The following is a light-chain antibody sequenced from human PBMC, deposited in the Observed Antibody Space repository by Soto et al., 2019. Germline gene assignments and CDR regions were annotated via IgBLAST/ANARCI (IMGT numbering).Light chain of an antibody. CDR3: QQYNYWPRP. J-gene: IGKJ1*01. Sequence: TQSPATLTVSTRDRATLSCRASQSFSSNLACYQQKPAQAPSLLIYFASTRSTVIPGRFSGSGSWTEFTLTDCSRWTGDFAVYHYQQYNYWPRPFGHGTKVDIK. CDR1: QSFSSN. CDR2: FAS. V-gene: IGKV3-15*01.